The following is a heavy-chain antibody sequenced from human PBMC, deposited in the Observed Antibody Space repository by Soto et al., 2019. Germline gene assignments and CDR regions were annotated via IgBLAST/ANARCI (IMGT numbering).Heavy chain of an antibody. CDR2: IRSKANSYAT. D-gene: IGHD3-10*01. J-gene: IGHJ4*02. CDR1: GFTFSGSA. V-gene: IGHV3-73*01. Sequence: GGSLRLSCAASGFTFSGSAMHWVRQASGKGLEWVGRIRSKANSYATAYAASVKGRFTISRDDSKNTAYLQMNSLKTEDTAVYYCTSKYGSGSYYGDYWGQGTLVTVSS. CDR3: TSKYGSGSYYGDY.